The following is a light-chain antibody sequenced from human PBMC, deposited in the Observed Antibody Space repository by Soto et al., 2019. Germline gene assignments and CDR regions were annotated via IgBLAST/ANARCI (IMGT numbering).Light chain of an antibody. CDR1: SGHSSYA. J-gene: IGLJ3*02. Sequence: QPVLTQSPSASASLGASVKLTCTLSSGHSSYAIAWHQQQPEKGPRYLMKLNSDGSHSKGDGIPDRFSGSRPGAERYLTISSLQSEDEADYYCQTWGTGIQVFGGGTKVTVL. CDR3: QTWGTGIQV. CDR2: LNSDGSH. V-gene: IGLV4-69*01.